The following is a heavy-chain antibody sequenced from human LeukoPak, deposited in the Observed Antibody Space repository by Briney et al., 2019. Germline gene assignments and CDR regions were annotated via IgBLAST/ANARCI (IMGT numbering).Heavy chain of an antibody. CDR3: ARDGGLPLHYYGSGLKEGWYFDL. CDR2: IYYSGST. J-gene: IGHJ2*01. D-gene: IGHD3-10*01. CDR1: GGSISSSSYY. Sequence: SETLSLTCTVSGGSISSSSYYWGWIRQPPGKGLEWIGSIYYSGSTYYNPSLKSRVTISVDTSKNQFSLKLSSVAAADTAVYYCARDGGLPLHYYGSGLKEGWYFDLWGRGTLVTVSS. V-gene: IGHV4-39*02.